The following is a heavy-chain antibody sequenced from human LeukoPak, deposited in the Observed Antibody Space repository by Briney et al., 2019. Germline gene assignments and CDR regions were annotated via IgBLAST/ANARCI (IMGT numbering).Heavy chain of an antibody. D-gene: IGHD1-26*01. CDR3: AGASSKWELSF. CDR2: YIPMFATA. Sequence: SVKVSCKASGGTFSSYAISWVRQAPGQGLEWMGGYIPMFATANYAENFQTRVTITADESTSTFSMELSSLRPEDGAVYFCAGASSKWELSFWGQGTLVTVSS. J-gene: IGHJ4*02. CDR1: GGTFSSYA. V-gene: IGHV1-69*01.